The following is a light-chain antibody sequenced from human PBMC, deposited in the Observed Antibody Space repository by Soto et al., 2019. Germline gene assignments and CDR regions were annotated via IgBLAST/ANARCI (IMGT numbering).Light chain of an antibody. CDR2: GAS. V-gene: IGKV3-15*01. CDR1: QSVSNN. CDR3: QQYNNWPLT. J-gene: IGKJ4*01. Sequence: EIVLTQSPGTLSLSPGDRATLSCRASQSVSNNYLAWYQQKPGQAPRLLIYGASNRATGIPARFSGSGSGTEFTLIISSLQSEDFAVYYCQQYNNWPLTFGGGTKVDIK.